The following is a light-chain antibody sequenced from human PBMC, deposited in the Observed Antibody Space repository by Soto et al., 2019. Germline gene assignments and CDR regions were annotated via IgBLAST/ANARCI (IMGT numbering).Light chain of an antibody. Sequence: DIQMTQSPSTLSASVGDRVTITCRASQGISSYLAWYQQKPGKAPKLLIYAASSLQSGVPSRFSGSGSGTDFTLTISSLQPEDFATYYCQQSYGTPPTFGQGTKVDIK. CDR2: AAS. V-gene: IGKV1-39*01. CDR3: QQSYGTPPT. J-gene: IGKJ1*01. CDR1: QGISSY.